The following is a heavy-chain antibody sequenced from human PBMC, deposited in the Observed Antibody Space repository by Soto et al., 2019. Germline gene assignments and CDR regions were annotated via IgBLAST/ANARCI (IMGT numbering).Heavy chain of an antibody. CDR2: IWYDGSKK. D-gene: IGHD3-3*01. CDR1: GFTFSSFG. Sequence: QVQVVESGGGVVQPGRSLRLSCAASGFTFSSFGMHWVRQAPGKGLEWVSLIWYDGSKKSYGDSVEGRFTISRDNSRNTVYLQMNSLRADDTAVYYCARDASYYSLWSGYYPSRKGMDVWGQGTTVTVSS. V-gene: IGHV3-33*01. CDR3: ARDASYYSLWSGYYPSRKGMDV. J-gene: IGHJ6*02.